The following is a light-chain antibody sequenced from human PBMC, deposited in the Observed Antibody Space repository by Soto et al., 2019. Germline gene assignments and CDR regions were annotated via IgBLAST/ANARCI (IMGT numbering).Light chain of an antibody. J-gene: IGKJ2*01. Sequence: EIGMTQSPATLSVSPGERATLSCRASQSVSSNLAWYQQKPGQAPRLLIYGASTRATGIPARFSGSGSGTEFTLTISSLQSEDFAVYYCQQYNNWPPLMYTFGQGTKLEIK. CDR1: QSVSSN. CDR3: QQYNNWPPLMYT. CDR2: GAS. V-gene: IGKV3-15*01.